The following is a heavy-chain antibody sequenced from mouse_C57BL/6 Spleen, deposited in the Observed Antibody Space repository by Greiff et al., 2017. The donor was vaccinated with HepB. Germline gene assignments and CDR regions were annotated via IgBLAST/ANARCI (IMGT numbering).Heavy chain of an antibody. CDR3: ASNDYDYFDY. CDR1: GYAFSSSW. Sequence: QVQLQQSGPELVKPGASVKISCKASGYAFSSSWMNWVKQRPGKGLEWIGRIYPGDGDTNYNGKFKGKATLTADKSSSTAYMQLSSLTSEDSAVYFCASNDYDYFDYWGQSTTLTVSS. V-gene: IGHV1-82*01. J-gene: IGHJ2*01. D-gene: IGHD2-4*01. CDR2: IYPGDGDT.